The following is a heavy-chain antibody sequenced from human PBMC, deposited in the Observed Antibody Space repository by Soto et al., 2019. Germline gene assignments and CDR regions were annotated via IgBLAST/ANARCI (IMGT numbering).Heavy chain of an antibody. J-gene: IGHJ4*02. V-gene: IGHV3-23*01. CDR3: AKVSIPTTHFYYFDS. CDR1: GFTFSRYA. Sequence: VQLLESGGGLIQPGGSLRLSCAASGFTFSRYAMSWVRQAPGKGLEWVSTISASTAFTYYADAVKGHFTVSRDNSKNTLYLQMSSLRAEETAIYYCAKVSIPTTHFYYFDSWGQGTLVTVSS. CDR2: ISASTAFT. D-gene: IGHD3-3*02.